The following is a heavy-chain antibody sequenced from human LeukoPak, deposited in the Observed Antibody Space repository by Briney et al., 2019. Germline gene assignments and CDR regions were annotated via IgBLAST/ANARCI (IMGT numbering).Heavy chain of an antibody. D-gene: IGHD3-10*01. CDR2: INHSGST. J-gene: IGHJ6*03. CDR1: GGSFSGYY. CDR3: ARGRVYGSGSYYRIGHYYYMDV. V-gene: IGHV4-34*01. Sequence: SETLSLTCAVYGGSFSGYYWSWIPQPPGKGLEWIGEINHSGSTNYNPSLKSRVTISLDTSKNQFSLKLSSVTAADTAVYYCARGRVYGSGSYYRIGHYYYMDVWGKGTTVTVCS.